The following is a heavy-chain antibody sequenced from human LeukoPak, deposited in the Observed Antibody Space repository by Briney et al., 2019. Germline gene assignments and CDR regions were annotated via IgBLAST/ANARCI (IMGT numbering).Heavy chain of an antibody. CDR1: GGSISSYY. Sequence: NASETLSLTCTVSGGSISSYYWSWIRQPPGKGLEWVGYMYYSGSTNYNPSLKSRVTISVDTSKNQSSLKLSSVTAADTAVYYCARGRSSMVRGYYYYYMDVWGKGTTVTISS. J-gene: IGHJ6*03. D-gene: IGHD3-10*01. CDR3: ARGRSSMVRGYYYYYMDV. CDR2: MYYSGST. V-gene: IGHV4-59*01.